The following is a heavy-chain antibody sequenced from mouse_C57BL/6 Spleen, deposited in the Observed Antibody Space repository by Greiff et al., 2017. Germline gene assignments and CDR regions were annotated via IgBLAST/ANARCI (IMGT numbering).Heavy chain of an antibody. V-gene: IGHV5-17*01. Sequence: EVMLVESGGGLVKPGGSLKLSCAASGFTFSDYGMHWVRQAPEKGLEWVAYISSGSSTIYYADTVKGRFTISRDNAKNTLFLQMTSLRSEDTAMYYCARIYDGYYYYAMDYWGQGTSVTVSS. CDR3: ARIYDGYYYYAMDY. CDR1: GFTFSDYG. D-gene: IGHD2-3*01. CDR2: ISSGSSTI. J-gene: IGHJ4*01.